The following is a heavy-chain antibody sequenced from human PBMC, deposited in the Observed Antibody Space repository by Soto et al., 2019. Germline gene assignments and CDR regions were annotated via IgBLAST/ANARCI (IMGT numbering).Heavy chain of an antibody. D-gene: IGHD1-1*01. CDR3: VGDPMNVYANFQY. V-gene: IGHV3-66*01. Sequence: GGSLRLSCAASGFTVNSNYMSWVRQAPGKGLEWVSIIYIGGSTSYADSVKGRFTVSRDNSKNTLYLQMKSLRAEDTAVYYCVGDPMNVYANFQYWGQGTLVTVSS. CDR2: IYIGGST. CDR1: GFTVNSNY. J-gene: IGHJ1*01.